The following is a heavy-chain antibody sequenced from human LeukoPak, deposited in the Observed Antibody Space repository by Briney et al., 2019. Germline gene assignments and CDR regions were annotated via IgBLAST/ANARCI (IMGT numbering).Heavy chain of an antibody. V-gene: IGHV3-11*04. Sequence: GGSLRLSCAASGFAFSDYYMSWIRQAPGKGLEWVSYISSSGGIIYYADSVKGRFTFSRDNAKNSLYLQMNSLRAEDTAVYYCAREHNYYCMDVWGEGTTVTVSS. CDR2: ISSSGGII. CDR1: GFAFSDYY. J-gene: IGHJ6*03. CDR3: AREHNYYCMDV.